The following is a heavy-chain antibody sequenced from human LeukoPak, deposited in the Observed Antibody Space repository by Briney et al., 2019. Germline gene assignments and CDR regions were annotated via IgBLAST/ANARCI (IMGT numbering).Heavy chain of an antibody. CDR1: GGSFSGYY. V-gene: IGHV4-34*01. CDR3: ARGRDPY. CDR2: INHSGST. J-gene: IGHJ4*02. D-gene: IGHD5-24*01. Sequence: SETLSLTCAVYGGSFSGYYWTWIRQPPGRGLEWIGEINHSGSTNYNPSLKSRVTISVDTSKSQFSLKLNSVTAADAAMYYCARGRDPYWGQGTLVTLSS.